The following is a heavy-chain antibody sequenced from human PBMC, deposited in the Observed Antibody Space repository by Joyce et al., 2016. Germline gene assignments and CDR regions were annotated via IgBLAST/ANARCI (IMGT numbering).Heavy chain of an antibody. CDR2: VKSKRQGGTT. V-gene: IGHV3-15*01. Sequence: EVQLVESGGGLVKPGGSLRLSCAASGFSFRNAWVTWVRQAQGKGRAWVGRVKSKRQGGTTDYDAPVKGRFTISRDDSRDTAYLQMNSLKSEDTGVYFCVTGLCIGTACHWDDAFDVWGQGTMVTVSS. CDR1: GFSFRNAW. CDR3: VTGLCIGTACHWDDAFDV. J-gene: IGHJ3*01. D-gene: IGHD2-2*01.